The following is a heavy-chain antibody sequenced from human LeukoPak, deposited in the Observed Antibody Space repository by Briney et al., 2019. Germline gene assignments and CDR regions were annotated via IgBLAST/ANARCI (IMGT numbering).Heavy chain of an antibody. CDR2: SNSDGSAT. CDR3: AREWRGFEDY. Sequence: GGSLRLSCAASGFTFSTYWMHWIRQAPGKGLVWVARSNSDGSATIYADSVKGRFVISRDNSKNTLYLQMSSLRVEDTAMYYCAREWRGFEDYWGQGTLVTVSS. CDR1: GFTFSTYW. V-gene: IGHV3-74*01. D-gene: IGHD3-9*01. J-gene: IGHJ4*02.